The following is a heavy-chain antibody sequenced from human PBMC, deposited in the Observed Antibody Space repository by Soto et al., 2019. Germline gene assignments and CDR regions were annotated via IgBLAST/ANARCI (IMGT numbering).Heavy chain of an antibody. CDR2: ISEFNGNI. J-gene: IGHJ4*02. Sequence: QVQLVQSGAEVKKPGASVKVSCKASGYTFTSYGITWVRQAPGQGLEWMGLISEFNGNIKHAQNYQDRVTMTTDTSKITAYLELRSLRSDDTAVYYCARVEDYFDSSGYNHWGQGTLVTVSS. V-gene: IGHV1-18*04. D-gene: IGHD3-22*01. CDR1: GYTFTSYG. CDR3: ARVEDYFDSSGYNH.